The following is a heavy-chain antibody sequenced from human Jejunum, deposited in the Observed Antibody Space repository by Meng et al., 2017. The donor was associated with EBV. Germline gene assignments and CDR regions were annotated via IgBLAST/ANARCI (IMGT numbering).Heavy chain of an antibody. V-gene: IGHV3-74*01. Sequence: EVQLVESGVGLVQPGGSLRLSCAACGFTFSIYWMHWVRQALGKGLVWVSRIRNDGSETNYADSVEGRFTISRDNAKNTLYLQMNSLRAEDTAVYYCTRGWIEGGRAKVGREYWGQGTLVTVSS. J-gene: IGHJ4*02. CDR2: IRNDGSET. CDR3: TRGWIEGGRAKVGREY. CDR1: GFTFSIYW. D-gene: IGHD1-26*01.